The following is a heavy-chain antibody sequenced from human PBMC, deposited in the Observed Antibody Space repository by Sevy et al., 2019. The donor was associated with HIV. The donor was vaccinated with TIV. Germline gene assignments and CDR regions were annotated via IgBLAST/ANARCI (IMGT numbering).Heavy chain of an antibody. J-gene: IGHJ6*02. D-gene: IGHD6-13*01. V-gene: IGHV4-39*01. CDR2: IYYSGST. CDR1: GGSISSSSYY. CDR3: ARHASEAAACKVPLTYYYYYYGMDV. Sequence: SETLSLTCTVSGGSISSSSYYWGWIRQPPGKGLEWIGSIYYSGSTYYNPSLKSRVTISVDTSKNQFSLKLSPVTAADTAVYYCARHASEAAACKVPLTYYYYYYGMDVWGQGTTVTVSS.